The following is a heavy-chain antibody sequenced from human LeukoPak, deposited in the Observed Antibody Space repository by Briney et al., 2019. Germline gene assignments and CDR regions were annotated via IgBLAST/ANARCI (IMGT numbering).Heavy chain of an antibody. CDR3: AKVILSCSGGSCYYFDY. CDR2: ISGGGSGT. Sequence: GGSLRLSCVASGFTFTSYAMSWVRQAPGKGLEWVSAISGGGSGTYYTDSVKGRFTISRDNSKNTLYLQMNSLRAEDTAVYYCAKVILSCSGGSCYYFDYWGQGTLVTVSS. J-gene: IGHJ4*02. CDR1: GFTFTSYA. V-gene: IGHV3-23*01. D-gene: IGHD2-15*01.